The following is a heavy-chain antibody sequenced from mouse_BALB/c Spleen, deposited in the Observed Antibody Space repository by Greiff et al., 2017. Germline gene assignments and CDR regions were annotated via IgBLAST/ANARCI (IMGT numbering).Heavy chain of an antibody. D-gene: IGHD2-10*02. V-gene: IGHV5-17*02. CDR3: ARGYEVAY. Sequence: EVQLVESGGGLVQPGGSRKISCAASGFTFSSFGMHWVRQAPEKGLEWVAYISSGSSTNYYADAVKGRFTISRDNPKNTLFLQMTSLRSEDTAMYYCARGYEVAYWGQGTLVTVSA. CDR2: ISSGSSTN. CDR1: GFTFSSFG. J-gene: IGHJ3*01.